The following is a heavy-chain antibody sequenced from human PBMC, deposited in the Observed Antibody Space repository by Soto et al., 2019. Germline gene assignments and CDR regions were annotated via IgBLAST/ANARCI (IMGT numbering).Heavy chain of an antibody. Sequence: QVHLVQSGAEVKKPGASEKVSCKASGYTFTTYDINWVRQAPGQGLEWMGWMYPNSGNTGYARKFQGRVTMTGNTSISTAYMELSSLTSEDTAVYYCARGGGAYSLDYWGQGTLVTVSS. CDR1: GYTFTTYD. D-gene: IGHD1-26*01. CDR2: MYPNSGNT. V-gene: IGHV1-8*01. J-gene: IGHJ4*02. CDR3: ARGGGAYSLDY.